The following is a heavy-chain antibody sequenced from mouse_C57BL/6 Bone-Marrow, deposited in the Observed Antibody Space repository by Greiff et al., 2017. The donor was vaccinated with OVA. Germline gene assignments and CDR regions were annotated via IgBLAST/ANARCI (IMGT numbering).Heavy chain of an antibody. D-gene: IGHD1-1*01. Sequence: EVKLVESGGDLVKPGGSLKLSCAASGFTFSSYGMSWVRQTPDKRLEWVATISSGGSYTYYPDSVKGRVTISRDNAKNTLYLQMSSLKSEDTAMYYCARHVTTVVFDYWGQGTTLTVSS. V-gene: IGHV5-6*01. J-gene: IGHJ2*01. CDR3: ARHVTTVVFDY. CDR1: GFTFSSYG. CDR2: ISSGGSYT.